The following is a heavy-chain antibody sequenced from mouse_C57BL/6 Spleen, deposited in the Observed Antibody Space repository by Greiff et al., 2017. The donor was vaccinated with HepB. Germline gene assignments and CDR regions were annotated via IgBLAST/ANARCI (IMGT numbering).Heavy chain of an antibody. Sequence: ESGPGLVKPSQSLSLTCSVTGYSITSGYYWNWIRQFPGNKLEWMGYISYDGSNNYNPSLKNRISITRDTSKNQFFLKLNSVTTEDTATYYCASRIYYEDYWGQGTTLTVSS. CDR3: ASRIYYEDY. V-gene: IGHV3-6*01. J-gene: IGHJ2*01. D-gene: IGHD2-4*01. CDR1: GYSITSGYY. CDR2: ISYDGSN.